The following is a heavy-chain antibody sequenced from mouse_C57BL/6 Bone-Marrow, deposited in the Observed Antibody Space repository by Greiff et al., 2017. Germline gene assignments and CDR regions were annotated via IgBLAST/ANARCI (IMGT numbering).Heavy chain of an antibody. Sequence: EVQLVESGGGLVKPGGSLKLSCAASGFTFSDYGMHWVRQAPEKGLEWVAYISSGSSTIYYADTVKGRFTISRDNAKNTLCLQMTSLSSEDTAMYYCARKRRVPMDYWGQGTSVTVSS. V-gene: IGHV5-17*01. CDR3: ARKRRVPMDY. CDR2: ISSGSSTI. CDR1: GFTFSDYG. J-gene: IGHJ4*01.